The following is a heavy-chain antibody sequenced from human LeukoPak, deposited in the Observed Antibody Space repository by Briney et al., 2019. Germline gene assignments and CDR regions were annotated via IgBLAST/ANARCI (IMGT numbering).Heavy chain of an antibody. V-gene: IGHV4-39*01. Sequence: PSETLSLTCTVSGGSISSSSYYWGWIRQPPGTGLEWIGSIYYSGSTYYNPSLKSRVTISVDTSKSQFSLKPSSVTAADTAVYYCARGTSDILTGYPFDYWGQGTLVTVSS. CDR2: IYYSGST. CDR3: ARGTSDILTGYPFDY. J-gene: IGHJ4*02. CDR1: GGSISSSSYY. D-gene: IGHD3-9*01.